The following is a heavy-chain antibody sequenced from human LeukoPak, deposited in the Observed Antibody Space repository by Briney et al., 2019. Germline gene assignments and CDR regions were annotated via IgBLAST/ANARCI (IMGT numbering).Heavy chain of an antibody. CDR1: GFTFSDYY. D-gene: IGHD3-22*01. J-gene: IGHJ3*02. Sequence: GGSLRLSSVASGFTFSDYYMSWIRQAPGKGLEWVSHISSRGTITYYADFVKGRFTISRDNAKNSLCLQMNSLRAEDTAVYYCARTAYYCDSSGYDDAFDIWGQGTMVTVSS. V-gene: IGHV3-11*01. CDR2: ISSRGTIT. CDR3: ARTAYYCDSSGYDDAFDI.